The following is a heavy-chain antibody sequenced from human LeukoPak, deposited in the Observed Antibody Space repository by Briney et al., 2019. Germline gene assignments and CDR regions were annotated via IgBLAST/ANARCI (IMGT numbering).Heavy chain of an antibody. CDR3: AGSSGSNWFDP. CDR1: GFTFSGYW. Sequence: PVGSLRLSCAASGFTFSGYWMHWVRQAPGKGLVWVSRINGDGSITTYADSVKGRFTISRDNAKDTLYLQMNSLGAEDTAVYYCAGSSGSNWFDPWGQGTLVTVSS. D-gene: IGHD6-19*01. CDR2: INGDGSIT. V-gene: IGHV3-74*01. J-gene: IGHJ5*02.